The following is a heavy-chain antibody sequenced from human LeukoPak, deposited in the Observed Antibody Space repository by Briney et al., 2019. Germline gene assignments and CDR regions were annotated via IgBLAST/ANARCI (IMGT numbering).Heavy chain of an antibody. Sequence: GESLKISCKASGFSLTGYWMGWVRQMPGKGLEWMGIVYLDDSDAKYSPSFQGQVTISADKSTRTAYLQWSSLKASDTAMYYCAKQYNSGPYGAFDLWGQGTLVTVSS. D-gene: IGHD5-12*01. CDR1: GFSLTGYW. CDR3: AKQYNSGPYGAFDL. V-gene: IGHV5-51*01. CDR2: VYLDDSDA. J-gene: IGHJ3*01.